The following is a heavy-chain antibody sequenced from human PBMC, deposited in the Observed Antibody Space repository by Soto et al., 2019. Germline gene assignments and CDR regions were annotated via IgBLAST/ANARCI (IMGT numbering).Heavy chain of an antibody. Sequence: QVQLQESGPGLLKPSGTLSLTCTVSGDSMSSSNWWNWVRQPPGKGLEWIGEAHHSGRTNYNPSLXSXVXISXDRSQNHFSLQLTSVTAADTAVYYCARSEATALDYWGQGTLVTVSS. CDR3: ARSEATALDY. CDR2: AHHSGRT. CDR1: GDSMSSSNW. J-gene: IGHJ4*02. V-gene: IGHV4-4*02.